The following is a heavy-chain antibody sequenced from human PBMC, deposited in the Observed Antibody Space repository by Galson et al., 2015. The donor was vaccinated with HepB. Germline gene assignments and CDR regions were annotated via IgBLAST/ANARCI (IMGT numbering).Heavy chain of an antibody. CDR3: ARDRARDYVWGSYRCDY. CDR1: GSTFTSYG. Sequence: SVTVSCKASGSTFTSYGISWVRQAPGQGLEWMGWISAYNGNTNYAQKLQGRVTMTTDTSTSTAYMELRSLRSDDTAVYYCARDRARDYVWGSYRCDYWGQGTLVTVSS. V-gene: IGHV1-18*04. CDR2: ISAYNGNT. D-gene: IGHD3-16*02. J-gene: IGHJ4*02.